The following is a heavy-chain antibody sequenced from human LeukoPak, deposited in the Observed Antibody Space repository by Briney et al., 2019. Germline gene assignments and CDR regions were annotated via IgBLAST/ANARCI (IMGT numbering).Heavy chain of an antibody. V-gene: IGHV4-34*09. Sequence: PSETLSLTCAVYGGSFSGYYWSWIRQPPGKGLEWIGEINHSGSTNYNPSLKSRVTISVDTSKNQFSLKLSSVTAADTAVYYCARYSDYGDYSRYYFDYWGQGTLVTVSS. CDR2: INHSGST. D-gene: IGHD4-17*01. J-gene: IGHJ4*02. CDR1: GGSFSGYY. CDR3: ARYSDYGDYSRYYFDY.